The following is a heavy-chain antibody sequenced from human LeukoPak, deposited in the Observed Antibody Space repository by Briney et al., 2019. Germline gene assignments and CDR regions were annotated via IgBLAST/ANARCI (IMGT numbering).Heavy chain of an antibody. CDR1: SYSISSGYY. Sequence: SETLSLTCAVSSYSISSGYYWDWIRQPPGKGLEWLGSIYHSGNTYYNPSLKSRVTISVDTSANHFSLRLSSVTAADTAVYYCARRGQGYCSSTRCYLPLEYWGQGTLVTVSS. J-gene: IGHJ4*02. CDR2: IYHSGNT. V-gene: IGHV4-38-2*01. D-gene: IGHD2-2*01. CDR3: ARRGQGYCSSTRCYLPLEY.